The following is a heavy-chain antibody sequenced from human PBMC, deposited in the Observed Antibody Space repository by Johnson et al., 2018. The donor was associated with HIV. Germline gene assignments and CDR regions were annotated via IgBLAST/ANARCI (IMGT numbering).Heavy chain of an antibody. J-gene: IGHJ3*02. CDR3: AREPVAGPGRNAFDI. Sequence: HVQLVESGGGVVQPGGSLRLSCAASGFTFTNYGMHWVRQAPGKGLEWVAFIRYDETNKYYADSVKGRFTISRDNSKDTLYLQMNSLRAEDTALYFCAREPVAGPGRNAFDIWGQGTMVTVSS. D-gene: IGHD6-19*01. V-gene: IGHV3-30*02. CDR2: IRYDETNK. CDR1: GFTFTNYG.